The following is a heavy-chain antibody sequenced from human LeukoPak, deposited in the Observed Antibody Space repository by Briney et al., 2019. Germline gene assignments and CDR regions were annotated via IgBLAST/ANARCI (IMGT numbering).Heavy chain of an antibody. Sequence: SETLSLTCTVSGGSISSYYWSWIRQPPGKGLEWIGYIYYSGSMIYNPSLKSRVTISVDTSKNQFSLKLSSVTAADTAVYYCARLRPDMIVAGEGVLDYWGQGTLVTVSS. CDR3: ARLRPDMIVAGEGVLDY. CDR1: GGSISSYY. J-gene: IGHJ4*02. D-gene: IGHD3-22*01. CDR2: IYYSGSM. V-gene: IGHV4-59*08.